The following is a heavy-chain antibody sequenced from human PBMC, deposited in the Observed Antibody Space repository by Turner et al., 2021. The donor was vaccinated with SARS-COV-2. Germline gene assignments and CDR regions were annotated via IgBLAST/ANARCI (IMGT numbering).Heavy chain of an antibody. Sequence: QVQLQQRGAGLLKPSETLSLTCAVYGGSFSGYYWRWIRQPPGKGLEWIGEINHSGSTNYNPSLKSRVTISVDTSKNQFSLKLSSVTAADTAVYYCARGGGYSYGALDYWGQGTLVTVSS. D-gene: IGHD5-18*01. CDR2: INHSGST. CDR3: ARGGGYSYGALDY. V-gene: IGHV4-34*01. CDR1: GGSFSGYY. J-gene: IGHJ4*02.